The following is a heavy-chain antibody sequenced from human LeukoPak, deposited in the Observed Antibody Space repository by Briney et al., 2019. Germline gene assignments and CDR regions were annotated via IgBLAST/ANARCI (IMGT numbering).Heavy chain of an antibody. CDR2: MNPNSGNT. CDR1: GYTFKNYD. J-gene: IGHJ4*02. D-gene: IGHD5-24*01. Sequence: ASVKVSCKASGYTFKNYDINWVRQATGQGLEWMGWMNPNSGNTGFAQKFQDRVSMTRDTPITTAYMELTSLRSGDTAVYYCARATPGGLHGYSFDYWGQGTVVTVYS. V-gene: IGHV1-8*02. CDR3: ARATPGGLHGYSFDY.